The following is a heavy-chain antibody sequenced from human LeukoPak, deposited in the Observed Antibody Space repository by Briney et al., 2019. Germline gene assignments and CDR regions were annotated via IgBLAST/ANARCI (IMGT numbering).Heavy chain of an antibody. Sequence: GGPLRLSCAASGFTFSSYGMHWVRQAPGKGLEWVAVIWYDGSNKYYADSVKGRFTISRDNSKNTLYLQMNSLRAEDTAVYYCANGPLIKLLEYWGQGTLVTVSS. J-gene: IGHJ4*02. CDR3: ANGPLIKLLEY. D-gene: IGHD4-23*01. CDR1: GFTFSSYG. CDR2: IWYDGSNK. V-gene: IGHV3-33*06.